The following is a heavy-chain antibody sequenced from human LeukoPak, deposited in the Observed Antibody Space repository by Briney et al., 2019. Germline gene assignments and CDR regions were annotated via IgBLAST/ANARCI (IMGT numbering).Heavy chain of an antibody. V-gene: IGHV1-18*01. D-gene: IGHD3-22*01. CDR3: ARSGVGYFYDNSGYYPLDY. J-gene: IGHJ4*02. CDR1: GYTFTNYG. CDR2: ISAYTGNT. Sequence: ASVKVSCKASGYTFTNYGISWVRQAPGQGLEWMGWISAYTGNTNYAQNFQGRVTMTTDTSTSTAYMELRSLRSDDTAVYYCARSGVGYFYDNSGYYPLDYWGQGTLVTVSS.